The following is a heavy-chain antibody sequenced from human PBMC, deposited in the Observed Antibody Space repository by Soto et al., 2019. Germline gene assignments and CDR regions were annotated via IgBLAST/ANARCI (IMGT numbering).Heavy chain of an antibody. CDR3: ARDGGTDFWSGYYTGMPFEYNWFEP. J-gene: IGHJ5*02. V-gene: IGHV1-69*01. Sequence: QVQLVQSGAEVKKPGSSVKVSCKASGGTFSSYAISWVRQAPGQGLEWMGGIIPIFGTANYAQKFQGRVTITADHTTRTSCMELRSLRSEDTAVYSCARDGGTDFWSGYYTGMPFEYNWFEPWGQGTLVTVAS. D-gene: IGHD3-3*01. CDR2: IIPIFGTA. CDR1: GGTFSSYA.